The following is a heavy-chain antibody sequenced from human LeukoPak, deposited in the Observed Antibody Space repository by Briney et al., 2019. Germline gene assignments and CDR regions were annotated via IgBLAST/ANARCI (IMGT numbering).Heavy chain of an antibody. CDR2: IHTSGTA. CDR1: GDSISNYY. D-gene: IGHD3-22*01. V-gene: IGHV4-4*07. Sequence: SETLSLICTVSGDSISNYYWSWIRQPAGKGLEWIGRIHTSGTASYNPPLKSRVSISTDRSKNQVYLKLSSVTAADTAVYYCARDYHESTGYSFDSWGQGTLVTVSS. CDR3: ARDYHESTGYSFDS. J-gene: IGHJ4*02.